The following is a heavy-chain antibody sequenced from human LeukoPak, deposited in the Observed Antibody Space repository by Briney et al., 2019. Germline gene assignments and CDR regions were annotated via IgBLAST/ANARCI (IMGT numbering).Heavy chain of an antibody. J-gene: IGHJ4*02. Sequence: SVKVSCKASGGTFSSYAISWVRQAPGQGLEWMGRIIPILGIANYAQKFQGRVTITADKSTSTAYMELSSLRSEDTAVYYCARDGMLGYCSGGSCYESDKTFDYWGQGTLVTVSS. CDR3: ARDGMLGYCSGGSCYESDKTFDY. CDR2: IIPILGIA. V-gene: IGHV1-69*04. CDR1: GGTFSSYA. D-gene: IGHD2-15*01.